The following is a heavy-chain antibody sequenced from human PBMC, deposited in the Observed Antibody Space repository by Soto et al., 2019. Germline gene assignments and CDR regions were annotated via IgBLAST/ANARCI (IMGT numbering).Heavy chain of an antibody. CDR1: GFTFSSYG. CDR3: AKETYYYGSGSYSSRHQNPPWFDP. Sequence: QPGGSLRLSCAASGFTFSSYGMHWVRQAPGKGLEWVAVISYDGSNKYYADSVKGRFTISRDNSKNTLYLQMNSLRAEDTAVYYCAKETYYYGSGSYSSRHQNPPWFDPWGQGTLVTVSS. D-gene: IGHD3-10*01. CDR2: ISYDGSNK. J-gene: IGHJ5*02. V-gene: IGHV3-30*18.